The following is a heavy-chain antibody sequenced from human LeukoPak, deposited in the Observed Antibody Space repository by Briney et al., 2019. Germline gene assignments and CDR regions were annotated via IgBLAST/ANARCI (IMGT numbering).Heavy chain of an antibody. CDR2: IYYSGST. D-gene: IGHD3-22*01. CDR3: ARYYYDSSVYSPTVAFDI. CDR1: GGSISSYY. Sequence: SETLSLTCTVAGGSISSYYWSWIRQPPGKGLEWIGYIYYSGSTNYNPSLKSRVTISVDTSKNQFSLKLSSVTAADTAVYYCARYYYDSSVYSPTVAFDIWRQGTMVTVSS. V-gene: IGHV4-59*08. J-gene: IGHJ3*02.